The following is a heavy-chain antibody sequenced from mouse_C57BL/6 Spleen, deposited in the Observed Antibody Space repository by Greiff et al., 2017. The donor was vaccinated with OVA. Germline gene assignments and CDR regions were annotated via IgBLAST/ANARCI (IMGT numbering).Heavy chain of an antibody. Sequence: QVQLQQSGAELMKPGASVKLSCKATGYTFTGYWLEWVKQRPGHGLEWLGEIFPGSGSTNYNEKFKGTATFTADTSSITAYMQRSSMTTEDAAIYYCARSRYDYDGGYAMCYWGQGTSGTASS. CDR1: GYTFTGYW. V-gene: IGHV1-9*01. D-gene: IGHD2-4*01. CDR2: IFPGSGST. J-gene: IGHJ4*01. CDR3: ARSRYDYDGGYAMCY.